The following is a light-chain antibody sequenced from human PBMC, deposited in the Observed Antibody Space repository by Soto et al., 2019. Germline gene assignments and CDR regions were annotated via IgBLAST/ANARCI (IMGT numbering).Light chain of an antibody. J-gene: IGKJ1*01. CDR1: QSISNW. CDR2: KAS. V-gene: IGKV1-5*03. Sequence: DIQMTQSPSSLSASVGDRFTITCRASQSISNWLAWYQQTPGKAPKLLIYKASILESGVPSRFNGSGSGTEFTLTISSLQPADFASYYCQQYNTYWTFGQGTKVDI. CDR3: QQYNTYWT.